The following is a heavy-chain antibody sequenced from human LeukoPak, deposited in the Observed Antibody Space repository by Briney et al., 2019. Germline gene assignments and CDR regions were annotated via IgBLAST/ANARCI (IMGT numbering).Heavy chain of an antibody. CDR3: AREMATTKGDY. Sequence: PGGSLRLSCAASGFTFSSYWMHWVRQAPGKGLVWVSRINTDGSSTSYADSVKGRFTISRDNAKNTLYLQMNSLRAEDTAVYYCAREMATTKGDYWGQGTLVTVSS. D-gene: IGHD5-24*01. J-gene: IGHJ4*02. V-gene: IGHV3-74*01. CDR1: GFTFSSYW. CDR2: INTDGSST.